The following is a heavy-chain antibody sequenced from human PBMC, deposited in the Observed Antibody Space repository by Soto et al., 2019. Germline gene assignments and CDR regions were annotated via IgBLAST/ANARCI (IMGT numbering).Heavy chain of an antibody. V-gene: IGHV1-69*04. D-gene: IGHD6-13*01. CDR3: AGGDSSPWFFFDH. J-gene: IGHJ4*02. CDR1: GGFLSSFA. CDR2: IIPIVDVA. Sequence: QVQMEQSGPEVRKPGSSLKVSCKPSGGFLSSFAINWVRQAPGQGLEWMGRIIPIVDVANSAQRFQDRITFTADKSTGKAYMEMSSLKPDDPAVYYCAGGDSSPWFFFDHWGLGSLVTVSS.